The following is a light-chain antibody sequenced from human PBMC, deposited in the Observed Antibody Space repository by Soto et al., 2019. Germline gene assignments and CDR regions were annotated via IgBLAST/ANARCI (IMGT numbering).Light chain of an antibody. V-gene: IGLV2-14*01. J-gene: IGLJ1*01. CDR3: SSYTSSHTYV. Sequence: QSALTQPASVSGSPGQSITFSCTGTSSDVGGSNFVSWYQQHPGKAPKLMIYDVNNRPSGVSNRFSGSKSGNTASLTISGLQAEDEADYDCSSYTSSHTYVFGTGTKVTVL. CDR2: DVN. CDR1: SSDVGGSNF.